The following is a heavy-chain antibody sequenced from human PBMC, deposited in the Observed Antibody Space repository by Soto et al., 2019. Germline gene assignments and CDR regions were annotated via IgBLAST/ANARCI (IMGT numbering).Heavy chain of an antibody. Sequence: ASVKVSCKASGYTFTSYGISWVRRAPGQGLEWMGWISAYNGNTNYAQKLQGRVTMTTDTSTSTAYMELRSLRSDDTAVYYCARNRYSSGWYNDWFDPWGQGTLVTVSS. D-gene: IGHD6-19*01. CDR2: ISAYNGNT. CDR1: GYTFTSYG. J-gene: IGHJ5*02. CDR3: ARNRYSSGWYNDWFDP. V-gene: IGHV1-18*01.